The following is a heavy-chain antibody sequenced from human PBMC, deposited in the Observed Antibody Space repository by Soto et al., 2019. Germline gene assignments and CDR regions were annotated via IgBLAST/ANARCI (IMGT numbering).Heavy chain of an antibody. CDR2: ISSSSSYI. CDR1: GFTFSSYS. V-gene: IGHV3-21*01. Sequence: EVQLVESGGGLVKPGGSLRLSCAASGFTFSSYSMNWVRQAPGKGLEWVSSISSSSSYIYYADSVKGRFTITRDNAKTSLYMQMNSLRAEDTAVYDCARGPVLPPTPYYYYGMDVWGQGTTVTVSS. J-gene: IGHJ6*02. CDR3: ARGPVLPPTPYYYYGMDV. D-gene: IGHD3-10*01.